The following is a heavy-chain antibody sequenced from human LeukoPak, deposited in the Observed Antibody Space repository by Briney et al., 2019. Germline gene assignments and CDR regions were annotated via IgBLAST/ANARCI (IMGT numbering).Heavy chain of an antibody. J-gene: IGHJ3*02. CDR2: IFYSGSGTT. CDR3: ASNYYDSLDAFDI. V-gene: IGHV4-39*01. Sequence: SETLSLTCSVSGGSINSNSDYWAWIRQPPGKGLEWVGIIFYSGSGTTYYNPSLERRLTITVDTSKNQFSLKLSSVTAADTAVYYCASNYYDSLDAFDIWGQGTMVTVSS. D-gene: IGHD3-22*01. CDR1: GGSINSNSDY.